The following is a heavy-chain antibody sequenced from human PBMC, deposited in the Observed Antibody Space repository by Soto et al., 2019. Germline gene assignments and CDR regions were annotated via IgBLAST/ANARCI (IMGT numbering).Heavy chain of an antibody. Sequence: ASVKVSCKASGYTFTGYYMHWVRQAPGQGLEWMGWINPNSGGTNYAQKFQGWVTMTRDTSISTAYMELSRLRSDDTAVYYCANDIVLGTGAFDIWGQGTMVTVS. D-gene: IGHD2-8*02. J-gene: IGHJ3*02. CDR2: INPNSGGT. CDR3: ANDIVLGTGAFDI. CDR1: GYTFTGYY. V-gene: IGHV1-2*04.